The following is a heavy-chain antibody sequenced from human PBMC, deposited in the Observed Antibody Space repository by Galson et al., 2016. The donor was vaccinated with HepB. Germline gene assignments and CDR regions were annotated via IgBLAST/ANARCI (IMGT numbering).Heavy chain of an antibody. D-gene: IGHD2-2*01. CDR1: GFSLSTFGVG. CDR3: AHRPSDFGVCSTASCKADYFDY. Sequence: PALVKPTQTLTLTCTFSGFSLSTFGVGVGWIRQPPGRALEWLALIYWDDDKRYNPSLKGRLTITKDTSKNQVVLTMANVDPVETATYYCAHRPSDFGVCSTASCKADYFDYWGQGTLVTVSS. J-gene: IGHJ4*02. V-gene: IGHV2-5*02. CDR2: IYWDDDK.